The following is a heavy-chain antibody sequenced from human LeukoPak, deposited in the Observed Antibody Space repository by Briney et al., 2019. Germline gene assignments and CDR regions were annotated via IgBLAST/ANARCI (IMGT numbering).Heavy chain of an antibody. D-gene: IGHD5-18*01. Sequence: SGGSLRLSCAASGFTFSSYGMSWVRQAPGKGLEWVSDISGSGGSTDYADSVKGGFTISRENDKKRVYLQMKSLRAEDTAVYYCAKSRGYSYGYPHYWGQGTLVTVSS. V-gene: IGHV3-23*01. CDR3: AKSRGYSYGYPHY. CDR1: GFTFSSYG. CDR2: ISGSGGST. J-gene: IGHJ4*02.